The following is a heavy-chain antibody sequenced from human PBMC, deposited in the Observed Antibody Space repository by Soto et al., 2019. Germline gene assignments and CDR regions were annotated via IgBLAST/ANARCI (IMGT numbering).Heavy chain of an antibody. D-gene: IGHD3-10*01. CDR1: GFSISSGGYY. Sequence: SETLSLTSTVSGFSISSGGYYWSWIRQHPGKGLEWIGYIYYSGSTYYNPSLKSRVTISVDTSKNQFSLKLSSVTAADTAVYYCARALRGGSGSYYKSILWFDPWGQGTLVTVSS. J-gene: IGHJ5*02. CDR2: IYYSGST. CDR3: ARALRGGSGSYYKSILWFDP. V-gene: IGHV4-31*03.